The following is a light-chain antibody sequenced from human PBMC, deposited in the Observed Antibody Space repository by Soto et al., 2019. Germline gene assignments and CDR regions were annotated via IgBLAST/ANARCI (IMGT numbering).Light chain of an antibody. V-gene: IGKV3-20*01. J-gene: IGKJ1*01. Sequence: EIVLTQSPGTLSLSPGERATLSCRASQSVGNNYLAWYQQKPGQGPRLPIYDASSRATGIPDRFSGSASGTDFTLTISRLEPEDFAVYYCQQYVGSPSTFGQGTKVEI. CDR1: QSVGNNY. CDR3: QQYVGSPST. CDR2: DAS.